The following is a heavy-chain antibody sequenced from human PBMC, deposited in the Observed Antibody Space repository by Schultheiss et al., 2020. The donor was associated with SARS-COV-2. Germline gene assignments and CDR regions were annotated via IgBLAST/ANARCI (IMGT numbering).Heavy chain of an antibody. V-gene: IGHV3-23*01. Sequence: GGSLRLSCAASGFTFSSYAMHWVRQAPGKGLEWVSAISGSGGSTYYADSVKGRFTISRDNSKNTLYLQMNSLRAEDTAVYYCAKYGGVGDAYFDYWGQGTLVTSPQ. CDR2: ISGSGGST. J-gene: IGHJ4*02. CDR1: GFTFSSYA. CDR3: AKYGGVGDAYFDY. D-gene: IGHD1-26*01.